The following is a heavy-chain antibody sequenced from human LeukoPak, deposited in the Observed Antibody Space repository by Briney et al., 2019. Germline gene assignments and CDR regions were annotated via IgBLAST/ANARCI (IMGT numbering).Heavy chain of an antibody. D-gene: IGHD2-2*01. Sequence: RPSETLSLTCAVYGGSFSGYYWSWIRQPPGKGLEWIGEINHSGRTNHNPSLKSRVSISVDTSKNQFSLKLNSVTAADTAVYYCARTTEDCSSTSCYQYWFDPWGQGTLVTVSS. CDR1: GGSFSGYY. CDR3: ARTTEDCSSTSCYQYWFDP. CDR2: INHSGRT. J-gene: IGHJ5*02. V-gene: IGHV4-34*01.